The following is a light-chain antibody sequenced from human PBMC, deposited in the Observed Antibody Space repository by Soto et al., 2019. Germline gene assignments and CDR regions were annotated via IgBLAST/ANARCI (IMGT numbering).Light chain of an antibody. Sequence: ELVRVESRATVAVSPGQRVTLSCRASQSVNSHLAWYQQKPGQAPRLLILGESTRATGTPARFSGSGSGTDFTLTIPCLQSEDFAVYYCQQYNEWPLTVGGGTKVDIK. CDR3: QQYNEWPLT. J-gene: IGKJ4*01. CDR2: GES. CDR1: QSVNSH. V-gene: IGKV3D-15*01.